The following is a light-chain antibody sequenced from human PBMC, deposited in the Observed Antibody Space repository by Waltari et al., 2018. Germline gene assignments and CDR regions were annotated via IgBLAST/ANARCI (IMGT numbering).Light chain of an antibody. Sequence: QSALTQPASVSGSPGQSITISCTGTSSDVVSYNLVSSYQQHPGKAPKLMIYEGSKRPSGVSNRFSGSKSGNTASLTISGLQAEDEADYYCCSYAGSSTVVFGGGTKLTVL. J-gene: IGLJ2*01. V-gene: IGLV2-23*01. CDR2: EGS. CDR3: CSYAGSSTVV. CDR1: SSDVVSYNL.